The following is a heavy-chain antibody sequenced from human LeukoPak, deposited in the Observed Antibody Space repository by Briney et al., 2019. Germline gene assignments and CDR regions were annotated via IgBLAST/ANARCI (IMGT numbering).Heavy chain of an antibody. J-gene: IGHJ4*02. Sequence: PSETLSLTCTVSGGSISSSIYYWGWIRRPPGKGLELIGHVYYTGSAYFNPSLKSRVTMSVDTSKNQFSLNLSSVTAADTAVYYCARHSNIAARPSYWGQGTLVTVSS. D-gene: IGHD6-6*01. CDR2: VYYTGSA. V-gene: IGHV4-39*01. CDR1: GGSISSSIYY. CDR3: ARHSNIAARPSY.